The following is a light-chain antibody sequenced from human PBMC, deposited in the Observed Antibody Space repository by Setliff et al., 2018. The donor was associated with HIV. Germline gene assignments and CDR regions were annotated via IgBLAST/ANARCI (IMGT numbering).Light chain of an antibody. Sequence: QSALTQPASVSGSPGQSITISCTGTSSDVGGYNYVSWYRQHPGKAPELMIYEVSNRPSGVSNRFSGSKSGNTASLTISGLQAEYEADYYCCSYAGSYTFVFGKGTKV. J-gene: IGLJ1*01. CDR1: SSDVGGYNY. V-gene: IGLV2-14*01. CDR3: CSYAGSYTFV. CDR2: EVS.